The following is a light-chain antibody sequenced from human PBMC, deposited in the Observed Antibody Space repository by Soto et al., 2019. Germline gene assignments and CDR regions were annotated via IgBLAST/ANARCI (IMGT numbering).Light chain of an antibody. J-gene: IGLJ2*01. Sequence: QAVVTQPPSVSGAPGQRVTISCTGSSSNIGAGYDVHWYQQLPGTAPKLLMYGNSNRPSGVPDRFSGSKSGTSASLAITGLQAEDEADYYCQSYDSSLRGVFGGGTKLTVL. V-gene: IGLV1-40*01. CDR1: SSNIGAGYD. CDR2: GNS. CDR3: QSYDSSLRGV.